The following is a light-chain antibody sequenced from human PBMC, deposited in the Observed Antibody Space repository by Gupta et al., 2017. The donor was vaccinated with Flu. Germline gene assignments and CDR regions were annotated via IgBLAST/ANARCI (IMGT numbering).Light chain of an antibody. CDR2: LGS. V-gene: IGKV2-28*01. CDR3: RQSVQTPLT. CDR1: QRHLQSTGHNY. Sequence: VNPGEPASLSCRSRQRHLQSTGHNYLDWYLQKPGQSPQLLIYLGSTRASGVPDRFSGSGSGTDFTLKINRVEAEDVGVYFCRQSVQTPLTFGAGTKVEIK. J-gene: IGKJ4*01.